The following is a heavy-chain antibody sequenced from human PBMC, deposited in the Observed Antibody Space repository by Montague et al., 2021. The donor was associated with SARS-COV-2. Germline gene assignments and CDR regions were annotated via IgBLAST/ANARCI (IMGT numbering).Heavy chain of an antibody. CDR1: GFTFSNYD. CDR2: ISTSAYTT. D-gene: IGHD3-16*02. J-gene: IGHJ3*02. Sequence: SLRLSCAASGFTFSNYDMNWVRQAPGKGPEWISYISTSAYTTSYAGSVKGRFTISRDNGKNSLYLQMNSLRVEDTAVCYCTRDYRSIVGDGLDIRGQGTKVTVSS. V-gene: IGHV3-48*03. CDR3: TRDYRSIVGDGLDI.